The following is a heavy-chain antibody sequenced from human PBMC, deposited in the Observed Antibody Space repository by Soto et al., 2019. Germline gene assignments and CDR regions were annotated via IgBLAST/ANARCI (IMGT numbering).Heavy chain of an antibody. Sequence: GGSLRLSCAASGFTFSSYGMHWVRQAPGKGLEWVAVISYDGSNKYYADSVKGRFTISRDNSKNTLYLQMNSLRAEDTAVYYCAKQLRSGIAVAGTDYWGQGTLVTVSS. V-gene: IGHV3-30*18. CDR1: GFTFSSYG. CDR2: ISYDGSNK. D-gene: IGHD6-19*01. J-gene: IGHJ4*02. CDR3: AKQLRSGIAVAGTDY.